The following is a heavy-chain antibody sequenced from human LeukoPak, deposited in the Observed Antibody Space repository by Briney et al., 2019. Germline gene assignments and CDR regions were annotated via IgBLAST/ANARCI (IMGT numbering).Heavy chain of an antibody. Sequence: SETLSLTCTVSGYSISSGHYWGWIRQPPGKGLEWIGSILHSGSTYYNPSLKSRVTISVDTSKNQFSLKLSSVTAADTAVYYCARGPSFYYFDYWGQGTLVTVSS. CDR1: GYSISSGHY. CDR3: ARGPSFYYFDY. CDR2: ILHSGST. J-gene: IGHJ4*02. V-gene: IGHV4-38-2*02.